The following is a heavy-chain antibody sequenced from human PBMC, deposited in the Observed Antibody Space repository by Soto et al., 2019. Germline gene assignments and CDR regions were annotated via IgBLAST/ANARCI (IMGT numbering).Heavy chain of an antibody. CDR1: GFTFSSYA. V-gene: IGHV3-23*01. CDR3: AKSPGMYYYDSSGYYHYDY. Sequence: GGSLRLSCAASGFTFSSYAMSWVRQAPRKGLEWVSAISGSGVSTYYADSVKGRFTISRDNSKNTLYLQMNSLRAEDTAVYYCAKSPGMYYYDSSGYYHYDYWGQGTLVTVSS. J-gene: IGHJ4*02. D-gene: IGHD3-22*01. CDR2: ISGSGVST.